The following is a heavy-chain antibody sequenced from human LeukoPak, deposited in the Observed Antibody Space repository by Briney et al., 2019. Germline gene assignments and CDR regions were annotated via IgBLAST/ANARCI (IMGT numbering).Heavy chain of an antibody. D-gene: IGHD3-22*01. Sequence: PGGSLRLSCAASGFTFSSYEMNWVRQAPGKGLEWVSYISSSGSTIYYADSVKGRFTISRDNTKNSLYLQMNSLRAEDTAVYYCARVMDSSGYYNGGSDYWGQGTLVTASS. CDR3: ARVMDSSGYYNGGSDY. CDR1: GFTFSSYE. J-gene: IGHJ4*02. CDR2: ISSSGSTI. V-gene: IGHV3-48*03.